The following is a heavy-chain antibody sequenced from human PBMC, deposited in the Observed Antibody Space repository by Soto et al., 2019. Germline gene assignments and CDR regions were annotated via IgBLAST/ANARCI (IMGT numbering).Heavy chain of an antibody. J-gene: IGHJ4*02. V-gene: IGHV3-23*01. CDR1: GFTFSSYA. Sequence: GGSRRRSWAASGFTFSSYAMSWVRQAPGKGLEWVSAISGSGGSTYYADSVKGRFTISRDNSKNTLYLQMNSLRAEDTAVYYCAKDPSRDFDYWGQGTLVTVSS. CDR2: ISGSGGST. CDR3: AKDPSRDFDY.